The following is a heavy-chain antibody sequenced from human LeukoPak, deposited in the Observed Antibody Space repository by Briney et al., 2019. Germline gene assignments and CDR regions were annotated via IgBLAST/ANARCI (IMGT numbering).Heavy chain of an antibody. CDR1: GFTFSTYR. J-gene: IGHJ4*02. D-gene: IGHD3-10*01. CDR2: INKDGSDK. V-gene: IGHV3-7*03. CDR3: TRTGDFDY. Sequence: SGGSLRLSCAASGFTFSTYRMNWVRQAPEKGLEWLASINKDGSDKYYVDSVKGRFTISRDNAKNSLYLQMNSLRAEDTAVYYCTRTGDFDYWGQGTLVTVSS.